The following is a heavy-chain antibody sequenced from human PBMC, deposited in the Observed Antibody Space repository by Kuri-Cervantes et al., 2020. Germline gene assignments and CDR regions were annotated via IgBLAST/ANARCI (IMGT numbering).Heavy chain of an antibody. CDR3: ARLGDYCSGGSCYGYYYYYMDA. CDR1: GYSFTSYW. V-gene: IGHV5-51*01. Sequence: GESLKISCKGSGYSFTSYWIGWVRQMPGKGLEWMGIIYPGDSDTRYSPSFQGQVTISADKSISTAYLQWSSLKASDTAMYYCARLGDYCSGGSCYGYYYYYMDAWGKGTTVTVSS. D-gene: IGHD2-15*01. CDR2: IYPGDSDT. J-gene: IGHJ6*03.